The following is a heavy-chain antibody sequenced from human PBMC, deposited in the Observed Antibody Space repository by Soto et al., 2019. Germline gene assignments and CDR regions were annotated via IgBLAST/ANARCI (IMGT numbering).Heavy chain of an antibody. CDR2: FDPEDGET. Sequence: ASVKVSCKXSGYTLTELSMHWVRQAPGKGLEWMGGFDPEDGETIYAQKFQGRVTMTEDTSTDTAYMELSSLRSEDTAVYYCATAGPVILVVITAAFDYWGQGTLVTVSS. CDR1: GYTLTELS. CDR3: ATAGPVILVVITAAFDY. V-gene: IGHV1-24*01. D-gene: IGHD3-22*01. J-gene: IGHJ4*02.